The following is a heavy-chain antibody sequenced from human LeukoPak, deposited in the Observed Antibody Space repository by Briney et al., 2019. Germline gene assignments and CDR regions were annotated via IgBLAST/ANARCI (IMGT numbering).Heavy chain of an antibody. CDR2: IYYSGST. Sequence: SETLSLTCTVSGGSVSGYYWSWIRQPPGKGLEWIGYIYYSGSTNYNPSLKSRVTISVDTSKNQFSLRLSSVTAADTAVYYCARLTQYCSSTSCHLVGFDPWGQGTLVTVSS. D-gene: IGHD2-2*01. CDR1: GGSVSGYY. CDR3: ARLTQYCSSTSCHLVGFDP. J-gene: IGHJ5*02. V-gene: IGHV4-59*08.